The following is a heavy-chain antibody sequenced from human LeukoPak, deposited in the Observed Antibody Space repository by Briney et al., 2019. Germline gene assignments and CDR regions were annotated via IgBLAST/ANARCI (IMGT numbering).Heavy chain of an antibody. CDR2: IKEDGSEK. CDR1: GFTFSRYW. Sequence: GGSLRLSCAASGFTFSRYWMSWGRQAPGKGLEWVANIKEDGSEKYYVDSVKGRFTISRDNAKNALYLQMNSLRDEDTAVYYCARVYEQWLVYYYYYLDVWGKGTTVTVSS. J-gene: IGHJ6*03. CDR3: ARVYEQWLVYYYYYLDV. D-gene: IGHD6-19*01. V-gene: IGHV3-7*01.